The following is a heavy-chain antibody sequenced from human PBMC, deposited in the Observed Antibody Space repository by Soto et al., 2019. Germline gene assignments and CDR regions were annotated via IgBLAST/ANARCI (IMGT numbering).Heavy chain of an antibody. D-gene: IGHD2-21*02. Sequence: ASVKVSCKASGYTFTSYYVHWVRQAPGQGLEWMGIINPSGGSTSYAQKFQGRVTMTRDTSTSTVYMELSSLRSEDTAVYYCARGGAAPVTVMGAWFDPWGQGTLVSVSS. J-gene: IGHJ5*02. V-gene: IGHV1-46*03. CDR1: GYTFTSYY. CDR2: INPSGGST. CDR3: ARGGAAPVTVMGAWFDP.